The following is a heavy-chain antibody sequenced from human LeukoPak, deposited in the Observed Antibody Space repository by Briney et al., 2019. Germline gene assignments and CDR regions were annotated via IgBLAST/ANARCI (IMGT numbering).Heavy chain of an antibody. CDR2: IKSKTVGGTT. D-gene: IGHD1-7*01. CDR1: GFTFSNAW. V-gene: IGHV3-15*01. J-gene: IGHJ4*02. CDR3: TTDPKLELSVL. Sequence: GGSLRLSCAASGFTFSNAWMSWVRQAPGKGLEWVGRIKSKTVGGTTDYAAPVKGRFTISRDDSKNTLYLQMNSLKTEDTAVYYCTTDPKLELSVLWGQGTLVTVSS.